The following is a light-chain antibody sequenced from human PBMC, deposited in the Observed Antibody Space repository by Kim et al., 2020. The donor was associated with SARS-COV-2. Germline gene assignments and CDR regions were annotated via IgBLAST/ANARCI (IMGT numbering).Light chain of an antibody. CDR1: SSDVGGYDY. CDR3: CSYVGIFSEV. J-gene: IGLJ2*01. Sequence: QSALTQPRSVSGSPGQSVTISCTGTSSDVGGYDYVSWYQQHPGKAPKLMFYNVSKRPSGVPDRFSGSKSGNTASLTISGLQAEDEADYYCCSYVGIFSEVFGGGTQLTVL. V-gene: IGLV2-11*01. CDR2: NVS.